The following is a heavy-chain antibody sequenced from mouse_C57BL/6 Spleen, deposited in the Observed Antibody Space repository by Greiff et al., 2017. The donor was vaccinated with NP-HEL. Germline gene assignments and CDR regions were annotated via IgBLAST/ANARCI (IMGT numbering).Heavy chain of an antibody. CDR2: IYPGSGNT. V-gene: IGHV1-66*01. CDR3: ARPDYGSGFDY. D-gene: IGHD6-1*01. J-gene: IGHJ2*01. Sequence: QVQLQQSGPELVKPGASVKISCKASGYSFTSYYIHWVKQRPGQGLEWIGWIYPGSGNTKYNEKFKGKATLTADTSSSTAYMQLSSLTSEDSAVYYCARPDYGSGFDYWGQGTTLTVSS. CDR1: GYSFTSYY.